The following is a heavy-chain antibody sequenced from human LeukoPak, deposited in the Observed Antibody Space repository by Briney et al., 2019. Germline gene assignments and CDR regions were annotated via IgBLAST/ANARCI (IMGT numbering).Heavy chain of an antibody. CDR1: GFTFRSYT. CDR2: ISSSSGYI. Sequence: PGGSLRLSCAASGFTFRSYTMNWVRQAPGKGLEWVSSISSSSGYIYYADPLKGRFTISRDNAKNSLYLQVSSLRAEDTAVYYCAREAGSSSSLDFWGQGTLVTVSS. J-gene: IGHJ4*02. V-gene: IGHV3-21*01. D-gene: IGHD6-6*01. CDR3: AREAGSSSSLDF.